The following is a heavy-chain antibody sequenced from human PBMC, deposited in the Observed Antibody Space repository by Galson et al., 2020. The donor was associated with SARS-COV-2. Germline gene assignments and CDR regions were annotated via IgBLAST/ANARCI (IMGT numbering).Heavy chain of an antibody. D-gene: IGHD1-26*01. Sequence: SETLSLTCAVSGGSISSSNWWSWVRQPPGKGLEWIGEIYHSGSTNYNPSLKSRVTISVDKSKNQFSLKLSSVTAADTAVYYCARDMRGSYRPHSNAFDYWGQGTLVTVSS. V-gene: IGHV4-4*02. J-gene: IGHJ4*02. CDR1: GGSISSSNW. CDR2: IYHSGST. CDR3: ARDMRGSYRPHSNAFDY.